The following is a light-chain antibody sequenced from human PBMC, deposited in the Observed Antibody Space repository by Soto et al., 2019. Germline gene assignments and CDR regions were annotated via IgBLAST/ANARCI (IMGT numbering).Light chain of an antibody. CDR1: QSISSY. J-gene: IGKJ5*01. Sequence: DIQMTQSPSSLSASVGDRVTITCRASQSISSYLNWYQQKPGKAPKLLIYAASSLQSGVPSRFSGSGSGTDFTLTISSLQPADFATYYCQQSYSTPYITFGQGTRLEIK. V-gene: IGKV1-39*01. CDR2: AAS. CDR3: QQSYSTPYIT.